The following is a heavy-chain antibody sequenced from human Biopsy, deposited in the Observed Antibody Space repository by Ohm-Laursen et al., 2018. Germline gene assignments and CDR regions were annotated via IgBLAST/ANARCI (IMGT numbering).Heavy chain of an antibody. D-gene: IGHD6-13*01. CDR1: GFTFSSYT. CDR2: INSSDGKT. CDR3: AKAGSISWYDY. J-gene: IGHJ4*02. Sequence: SLRLSCAASGFTFSSYTMSWVRQAPGKGLEWVSDINSSDGKTYYVDSVNGRFTISRDNSKNTLYLQMSSLRAEDTAVYYCAKAGSISWYDYWGQGTLVTVSS. V-gene: IGHV3-23*01.